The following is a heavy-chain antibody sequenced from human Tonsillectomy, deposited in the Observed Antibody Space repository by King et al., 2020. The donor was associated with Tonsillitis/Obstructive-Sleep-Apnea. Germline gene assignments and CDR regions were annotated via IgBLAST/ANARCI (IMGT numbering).Heavy chain of an antibody. CDR2: IWFDETNK. V-gene: IGHV3-33*01. J-gene: IGHJ4*02. CDR3: GRWTTSYFDY. Sequence: VQLVESGGGVVQPGRSLRLSCAASGFTFSSYGMHWVRQAPGKGLEWGAVIWFDETNKYNADSVKGRFTISRDNSKNTLYLQMNSLRAEDTAVYYCGRWTTSYFDYWGQGTLVTVSS. CDR1: GFTFSSYG. D-gene: IGHD4-11*01.